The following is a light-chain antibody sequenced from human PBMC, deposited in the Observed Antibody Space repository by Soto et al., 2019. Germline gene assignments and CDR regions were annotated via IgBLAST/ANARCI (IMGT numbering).Light chain of an antibody. Sequence: DIQMTQSPSTLSASVGGRVTITWRASQSVGTWVAWYQQKPGKAPKLLIYGASNLESGVPSRFSGSGSGTEFTLTITTLQPDDFATYFCQHYRRNTWSFGPGTKVDIK. CDR1: QSVGTW. J-gene: IGKJ1*01. V-gene: IGKV1-5*01. CDR2: GAS. CDR3: QHYRRNTWS.